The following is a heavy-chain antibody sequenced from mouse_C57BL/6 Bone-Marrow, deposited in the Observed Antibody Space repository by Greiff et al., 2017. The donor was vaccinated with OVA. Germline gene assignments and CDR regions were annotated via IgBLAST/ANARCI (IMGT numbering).Heavy chain of an antibody. CDR3: ARGLLLRDY. J-gene: IGHJ4*01. CDR2: IYPRSGNT. CDR1: GYTFTSYG. Sequence: VMLVESGAELARPGASVKLSCKASGYTFTSYGISWVKQRTGQGLEWIGEIYPRSGNTYYNEKFKGKATLTADKSSSTAYMELRSLTSEDSAVYFCARGLLLRDYWGQGTSVTVSS. D-gene: IGHD1-1*01. V-gene: IGHV1-81*01.